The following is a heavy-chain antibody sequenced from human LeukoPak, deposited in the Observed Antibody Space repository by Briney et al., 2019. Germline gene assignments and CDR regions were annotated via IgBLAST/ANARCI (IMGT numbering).Heavy chain of an antibody. D-gene: IGHD1-20*01. Sequence: ASVKVSCKASGYTFTGYYMHWVRQAPGQGLEWMGWINPNSGGTNYAQKFQGSVTMTRDTSISTAYMELSRLRSDDTAVYYCARDLKVYNWNQPSIAVDYWGQGTLVTVSS. CDR2: INPNSGGT. J-gene: IGHJ4*02. V-gene: IGHV1-2*02. CDR3: ARDLKVYNWNQPSIAVDY. CDR1: GYTFTGYY.